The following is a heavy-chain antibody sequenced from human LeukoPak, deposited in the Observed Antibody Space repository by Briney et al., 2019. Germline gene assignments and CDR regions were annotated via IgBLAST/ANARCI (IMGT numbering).Heavy chain of an antibody. CDR3: ARSGWVRGAPRY. V-gene: IGHV4-31*03. D-gene: IGHD3-10*01. J-gene: IGHJ4*02. CDR1: GGSLSSGGYY. Sequence: SETLSLTCTVSGGSLSSGGYYWLCLRQHPGTGLKWIGYIYYSGSTYYNPSLKSRVTISVDTSKNQFSLKLSSVTAADTAVYYCARSGWVRGAPRYWGQGTLVTVSS. CDR2: IYYSGST.